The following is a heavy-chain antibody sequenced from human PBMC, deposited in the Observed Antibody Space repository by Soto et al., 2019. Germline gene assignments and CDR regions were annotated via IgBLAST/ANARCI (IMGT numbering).Heavy chain of an antibody. CDR3: ARDGSLSYYYYGMDV. D-gene: IGHD5-12*01. V-gene: IGHV5-10-1*01. CDR1: GYSFTSYW. J-gene: IGHJ6*02. CDR2: IDPSDSYT. Sequence: PGESLKISCKGSGYSFTSYWISWVRQMPGKGLEWMGRIDPSDSYTNYSPSFQGHVTISADKSISTAYLQWSSLKASDTAMYYCARDGSLSYYYYGMDVWGQGTTVTV.